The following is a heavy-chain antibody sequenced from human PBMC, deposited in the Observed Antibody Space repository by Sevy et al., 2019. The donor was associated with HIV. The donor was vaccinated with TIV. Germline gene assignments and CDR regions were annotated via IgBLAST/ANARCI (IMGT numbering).Heavy chain of an antibody. CDR3: ARGFYYSMIRGVINY. CDR2: ISYDGANK. CDR1: GFTFSSYT. D-gene: IGHD3-10*01. J-gene: IGHJ4*02. Sequence: GGSLRLSCAASGFTFSSYTMHWVRQAPGKGLEWVAFISYDGANKYYADSMRGRFTISRDDFKNTLYLQMDSLRSEDTAVYYCARGFYYSMIRGVINYWGQGTRVTVSS. V-gene: IGHV3-30*04.